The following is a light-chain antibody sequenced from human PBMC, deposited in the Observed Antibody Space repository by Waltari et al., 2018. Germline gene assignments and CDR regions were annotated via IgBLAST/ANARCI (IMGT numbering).Light chain of an antibody. CDR3: CSYAGSIWV. Sequence: QSALTQPRSVSGSPGQSVTLSCTGTSSDVGGYNHVSWYQQHPGKAPKLMIFDVTSRPSGVPDRFSGSKSGNTASLTISGLQAEDEADYYCCSYAGSIWVFGGGTRMTVL. CDR2: DVT. J-gene: IGLJ3*02. V-gene: IGLV2-11*01. CDR1: SSDVGGYNH.